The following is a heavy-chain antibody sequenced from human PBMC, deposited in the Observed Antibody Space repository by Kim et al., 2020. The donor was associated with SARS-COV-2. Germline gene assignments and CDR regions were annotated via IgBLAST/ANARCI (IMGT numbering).Heavy chain of an antibody. D-gene: IGHD6-19*01. V-gene: IGHV3-48*03. CDR1: GFTFSSYE. J-gene: IGHJ1*01. Sequence: GGSLRLSCAASGFTFSSYEMNWVRQAPGKGLEWVSYIISDGNTIYYADSVKGRFTISRDNAKNSLYLQMNSLRAEDTAVYYCARGRRVAGSLGYFQYWGQGTLVTVSS. CDR2: IISDGNTI. CDR3: ARGRRVAGSLGYFQY.